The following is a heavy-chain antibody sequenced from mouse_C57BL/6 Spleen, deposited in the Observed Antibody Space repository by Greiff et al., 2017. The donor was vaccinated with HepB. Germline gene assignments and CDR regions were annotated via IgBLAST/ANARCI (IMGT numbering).Heavy chain of an antibody. V-gene: IGHV1-52*01. CDR1: GYTFTSYW. CDR2: IDPSDSET. CDR3: ARSYDGSSYNWFAY. J-gene: IGHJ3*01. D-gene: IGHD1-1*01. Sequence: QVQLQQPGAELVRPGSSVKLSCKASGYTFTSYWMHWVKQRPIQGLEWIGNIDPSDSETHYNQKFKDKATLTVDKSSSTAYMQLSSLTSEDSAVYYCARSYDGSSYNWFAYWGQGTLVTVSA.